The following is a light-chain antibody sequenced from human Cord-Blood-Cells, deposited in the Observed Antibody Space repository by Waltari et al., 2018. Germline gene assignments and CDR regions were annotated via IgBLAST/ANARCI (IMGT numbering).Light chain of an antibody. Sequence: QSALTQPASVSGSPGQSITISCTGTSSDVGGYNYVSWYQQYPGKAPKLMIYEVSKRPSWVSNRFSSSKSGNTASLTISGLQAEDEADYYCSSYTSSSNVVFGGGTKLTVL. CDR3: SSYTSSSNVV. V-gene: IGLV2-14*01. J-gene: IGLJ2*01. CDR1: SSDVGGYNY. CDR2: EVS.